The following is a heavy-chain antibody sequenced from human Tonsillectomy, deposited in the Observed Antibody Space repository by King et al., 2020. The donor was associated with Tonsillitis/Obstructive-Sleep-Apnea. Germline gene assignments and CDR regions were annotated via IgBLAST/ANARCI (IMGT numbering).Heavy chain of an antibody. Sequence: VQLVESGGGLVQPGRSLRLSCAASGFAFDDYAMHWVRQAPGKGLEWVSGINWNSGNIDYADSVKGRFTISRDNAKNSLYLQMNSLRPEDTALYYCANDLFYYDSSGLDVWGQGTTVTVSS. CDR3: ANDLFYYDSSGLDV. CDR2: INWNSGNI. V-gene: IGHV3-9*01. CDR1: GFAFDDYA. D-gene: IGHD3-22*01. J-gene: IGHJ6*02.